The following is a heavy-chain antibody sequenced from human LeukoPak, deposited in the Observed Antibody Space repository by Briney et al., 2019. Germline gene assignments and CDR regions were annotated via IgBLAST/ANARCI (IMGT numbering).Heavy chain of an antibody. Sequence: PGGSLRLSCAASGFTFNTYGMHWVRQAPGKGLEWVAFIRYDGSNGCYADSVKGRFTISRDNSKNTLYLQMNSLRPEDTAVYYCAKEGYYYLDVWGKGTTVTISS. CDR2: IRYDGSNG. CDR3: AKEGYYYLDV. CDR1: GFTFNTYG. J-gene: IGHJ6*03. V-gene: IGHV3-30*02.